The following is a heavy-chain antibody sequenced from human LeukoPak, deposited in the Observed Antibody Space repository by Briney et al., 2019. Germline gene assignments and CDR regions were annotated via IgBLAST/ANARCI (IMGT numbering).Heavy chain of an antibody. CDR2: INPDGSET. J-gene: IGHJ6*02. V-gene: IGHV3-7*01. CDR3: ARGHYGLDV. Sequence: GGSLRLSCAASGFSLSIHWLIWVRQAPGKRPQWVAHINPDGSETAFLDSVRGRFTISRDNSKNSLYLQMNTLRVEDTAVYHCARGHYGLDVWGQGTTVTVSS. CDR1: GFSLSIHW.